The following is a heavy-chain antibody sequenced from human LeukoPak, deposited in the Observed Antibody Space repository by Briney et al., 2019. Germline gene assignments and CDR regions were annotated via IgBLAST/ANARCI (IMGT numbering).Heavy chain of an antibody. CDR1: GXSFTNFW. Sequence: HGESLKISFKGSGXSFTNFWIAWVRQAPGKGLEWMGIIYPGDSDTRYSPSFQGQVTISADKSFSTAYLQWSSLKASDTAIYYCARGMTSFDYWAQGTLVTVSS. J-gene: IGHJ4*02. V-gene: IGHV5-51*01. CDR3: ARGMTSFDY. CDR2: IYPGDSDT. D-gene: IGHD1-14*01.